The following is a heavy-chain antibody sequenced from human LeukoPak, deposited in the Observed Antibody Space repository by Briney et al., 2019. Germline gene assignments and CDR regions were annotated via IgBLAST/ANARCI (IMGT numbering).Heavy chain of an antibody. Sequence: ASVKVSCKASGGTFSSYAISWVRQAPGQGLEWMGWINPNSGGTNYAQKFQGGVTMTRDTSISTAYMELSRLRSDDTAVYYCARVPSSAQWLRFDYWGQGTLVTVSS. J-gene: IGHJ4*02. CDR3: ARVPSSAQWLRFDY. CDR1: GGTFSSYA. CDR2: INPNSGGT. V-gene: IGHV1-2*02. D-gene: IGHD5-12*01.